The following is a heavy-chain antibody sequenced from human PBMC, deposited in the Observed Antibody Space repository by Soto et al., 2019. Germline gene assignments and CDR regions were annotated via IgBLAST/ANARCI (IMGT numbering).Heavy chain of an antibody. Sequence: QVQLVQSGAEVKKPGSSVKVSCKASGGTFSSYAISWVRQAPGQGLEWMGGIIPIFGTANYAQKFQGRVTITADKPMSTADMELSSLRSEDTAVYYCAREESEAWFGGGAFDIWGQGTMVPVSS. CDR1: GGTFSSYA. J-gene: IGHJ3*02. D-gene: IGHD3-10*01. CDR3: AREESEAWFGGGAFDI. V-gene: IGHV1-69*06. CDR2: IIPIFGTA.